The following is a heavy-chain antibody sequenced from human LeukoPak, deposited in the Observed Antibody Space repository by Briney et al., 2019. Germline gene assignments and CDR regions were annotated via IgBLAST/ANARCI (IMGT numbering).Heavy chain of an antibody. J-gene: IGHJ4*02. Sequence: PSETLSLTCAVYGGSFSGYYWSWIRQPPGKGLEWIGEINHSGSTNYNPSLKSRVTISVDTSKNQFSLKLSSVTAADTAVYYCAATGGYCSGGSCHTFDYWGQGTLVTVSS. CDR1: GGSFSGYY. CDR3: AATGGYCSGGSCHTFDY. V-gene: IGHV4-34*01. D-gene: IGHD2-15*01. CDR2: INHSGST.